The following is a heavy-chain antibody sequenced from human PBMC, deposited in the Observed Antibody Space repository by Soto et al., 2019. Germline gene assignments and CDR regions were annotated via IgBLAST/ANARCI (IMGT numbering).Heavy chain of an antibody. D-gene: IGHD1-1*01. CDR1: GLTFSDYG. Sequence: GGSPRLSCVVSGLTFSDYGFHWVRQAPGKGLDWVAAISYDGSFVYYADSVRGRFTISRDNSRNTLDLQMNTLRHEDTAVYYCAKERGRNRNFARQGWCQGTAVTVSS. CDR3: AKERGRNRNFARQG. V-gene: IGHV3-30*18. CDR2: ISYDGSFV. J-gene: IGHJ6*02.